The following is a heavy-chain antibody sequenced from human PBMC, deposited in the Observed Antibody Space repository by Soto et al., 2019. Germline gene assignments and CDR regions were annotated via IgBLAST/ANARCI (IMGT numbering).Heavy chain of an antibody. D-gene: IGHD3-16*01. Sequence: SETLSLTCTVSGGSISSGGYYWSWIRQHPGKGLEWIGYIYYSGSTYYNPSLKSRVTISVDTSKNQFSLKLSSVTAADTAVYYCARAPVGYFDYWGQGTLVTVSS. CDR1: GGSISSGGYY. CDR2: IYYSGST. J-gene: IGHJ4*02. CDR3: ARAPVGYFDY. V-gene: IGHV4-31*03.